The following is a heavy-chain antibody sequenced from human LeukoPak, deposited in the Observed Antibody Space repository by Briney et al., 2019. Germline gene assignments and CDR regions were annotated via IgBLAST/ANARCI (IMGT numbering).Heavy chain of an antibody. V-gene: IGHV4-59*08. CDR3: ARIDRAVAGTIDY. J-gene: IGHJ4*02. Sequence: SETLSPTCTVSGGSLSSYFWSWIRQPPGKGLEWIGYIYYSGSTNYNPSLKSRVTMSVDTSKNQFSLKLSSVTAADTAVYYCARIDRAVAGTIDYWGQGTLVTVSS. CDR2: IYYSGST. D-gene: IGHD6-19*01. CDR1: GGSLSSYF.